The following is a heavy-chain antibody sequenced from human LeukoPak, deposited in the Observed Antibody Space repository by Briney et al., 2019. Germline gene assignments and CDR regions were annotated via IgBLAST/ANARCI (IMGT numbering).Heavy chain of an antibody. J-gene: IGHJ4*02. Sequence: GGSLRLSCAASGITFITSAMSWVRQAPGKGLKWVSAISGSGGSTYYADSVKGRFTISRDNSKNTLHLQMNSLRVEDTAVYYCAKLLRGTVVPYYDYWGQGTLVTVSS. CDR1: GITFITSA. CDR2: ISGSGGST. V-gene: IGHV3-23*01. D-gene: IGHD3-10*01. CDR3: AKLLRGTVVPYYDY.